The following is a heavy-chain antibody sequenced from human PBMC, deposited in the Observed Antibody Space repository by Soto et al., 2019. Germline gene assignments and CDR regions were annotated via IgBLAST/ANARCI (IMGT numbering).Heavy chain of an antibody. J-gene: IGHJ6*02. V-gene: IGHV5-51*07. Sequence: KISGKGCGGKYSRSWCWSLHQKPEKGLEWMGIIYPGDSDTRYSPSFQGQVTISADKSISTAYLQWSSLKASDTAMYYCATEGAVAGYYYGMDVWGQGTTVTVSS. CDR1: GGKYSRSW. CDR2: IYPGDSDT. CDR3: ATEGAVAGYYYGMDV. D-gene: IGHD6-19*01.